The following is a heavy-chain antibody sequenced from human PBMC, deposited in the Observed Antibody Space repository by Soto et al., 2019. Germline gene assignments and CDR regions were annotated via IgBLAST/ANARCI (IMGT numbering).Heavy chain of an antibody. Sequence: QVQLVESGGGVVQPGRSLRLSCAASGFTFSSYGMHWVRQAPGKGLEWVAVISYDGSNKYYADSVKGRFNIAREKSKKTLYLQMNSLRAEETTVYYCAKDPHSNYNYGLDAWGRGTSVAVSS. J-gene: IGHJ6*02. CDR2: ISYDGSNK. CDR1: GFTFSSYG. CDR3: AKDPHSNYNYGLDA. V-gene: IGHV3-30*18.